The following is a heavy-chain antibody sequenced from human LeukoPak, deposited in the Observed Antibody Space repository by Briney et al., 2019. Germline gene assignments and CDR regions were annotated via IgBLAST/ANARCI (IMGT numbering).Heavy chain of an antibody. CDR3: AKSIVGATGDAFDI. J-gene: IGHJ3*02. CDR1: GFTFSNYG. V-gene: IGHV3-30*18. D-gene: IGHD1-26*01. Sequence: GRSLRLSCAASGFTFSNYGMHWVRQAPGKGLEWVAVISFDGSNKYYADSVKGRFTISRDNSKNTLYLQMNSLRAEDTAVYYCAKSIVGATGDAFDIWGRGTMVTVSS. CDR2: ISFDGSNK.